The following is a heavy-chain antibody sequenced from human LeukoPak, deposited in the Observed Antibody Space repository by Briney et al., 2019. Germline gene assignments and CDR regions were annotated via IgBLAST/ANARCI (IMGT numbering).Heavy chain of an antibody. D-gene: IGHD6-19*01. J-gene: IGHJ1*01. Sequence: TGGSLRLSCAASGFTFSSYAMSWVRQAPGKGLEWVSAISGSGGSTYYADSVKGRFTISRDNSKNTLYLQMNSLRAEDTAVYYCAKGPAVAEYFQHWGQGTLVTVSS. V-gene: IGHV3-23*01. CDR1: GFTFSSYA. CDR2: ISGSGGST. CDR3: AKGPAVAEYFQH.